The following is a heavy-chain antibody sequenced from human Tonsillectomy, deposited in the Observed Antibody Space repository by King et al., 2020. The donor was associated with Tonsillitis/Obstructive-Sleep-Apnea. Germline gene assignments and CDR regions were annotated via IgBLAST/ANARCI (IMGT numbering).Heavy chain of an antibody. V-gene: IGHV3-11*01. CDR1: GFTLSDYF. D-gene: IGHD1-7*01. CDR3: ARERRGNYFTFDL. J-gene: IGHJ3*01. CDR2: ISNTGSAK. Sequence: VQLVESGGGMVKPGGSLTISCAASGFTLSDYFMSWIRQAPGKGLEWVSYISNTGSAKNYEGSLKGRFTNSRDNSKNSRYLQMNSLTVEDTAIYYCARERRGNYFTFDLWGQGTLITVSS.